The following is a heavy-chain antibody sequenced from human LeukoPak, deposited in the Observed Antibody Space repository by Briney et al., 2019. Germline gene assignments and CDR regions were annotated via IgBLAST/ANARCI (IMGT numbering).Heavy chain of an antibody. CDR2: IHNSGST. Sequence: SETLSLICTVSGGSISSYYWRWIRQPPGKGLEWIGYIHNSGSTNYNPSLKSRVTISVDTSKNQFSLKLSSVTAADTAVYYCARSPHYYYYGMDVWGQGTTVTVSS. J-gene: IGHJ6*02. CDR3: ARSPHYYYYGMDV. CDR1: GGSISSYY. V-gene: IGHV4-59*01.